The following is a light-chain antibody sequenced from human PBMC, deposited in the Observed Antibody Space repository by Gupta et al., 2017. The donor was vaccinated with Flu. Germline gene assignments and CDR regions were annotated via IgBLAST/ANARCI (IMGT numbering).Light chain of an antibody. V-gene: IGKV1-33*01. CDR3: QQDYNLPFT. CDR2: DAS. Sequence: PSSLSASVGDRVTSTCQARQDISKYLNWYQQKPGKAPKLLIYDASNLETGVPSRFSGSGSGTDFTFTISSLQPEDIATYYCQQDYNLPFTFGGGTKVEIK. J-gene: IGKJ4*01. CDR1: QDISKY.